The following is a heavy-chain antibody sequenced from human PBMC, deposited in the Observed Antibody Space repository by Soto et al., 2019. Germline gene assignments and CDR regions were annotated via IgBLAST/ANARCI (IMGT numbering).Heavy chain of an antibody. J-gene: IGHJ5*02. CDR1: GGTFSSYA. V-gene: IGHV1-69*06. D-gene: IGHD2-2*02. Sequence: ASVKVSCKASGGTFSSYAISWVRQAPGQGLKWMGGIIPIFGTANYAQKFQGRVTITADKSTSTAYMELSSLRSEDTAVYYCARDRGRCSSTSCYRAPPRNWFDPWGQGTLVTVSS. CDR3: ARDRGRCSSTSCYRAPPRNWFDP. CDR2: IIPIFGTA.